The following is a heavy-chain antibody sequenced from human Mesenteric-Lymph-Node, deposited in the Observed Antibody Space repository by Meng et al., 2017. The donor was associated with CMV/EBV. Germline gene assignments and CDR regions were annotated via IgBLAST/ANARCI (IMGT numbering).Heavy chain of an antibody. Sequence: YSFTTYWIGWVRQIRGKGLEWMGIIYPGDSDTRYSPSFQGQVTISADKSISTAYLQWSSLEASDTAMYYCARPTSYCSSTSCQYYFDYWGQGTLVTVSS. D-gene: IGHD2-2*01. V-gene: IGHV5-51*01. CDR1: YSFTTYW. J-gene: IGHJ4*02. CDR3: ARPTSYCSSTSCQYYFDY. CDR2: IYPGDSDT.